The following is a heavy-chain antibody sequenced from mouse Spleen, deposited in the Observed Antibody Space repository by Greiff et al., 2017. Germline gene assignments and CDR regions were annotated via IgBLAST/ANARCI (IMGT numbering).Heavy chain of an antibody. CDR1: GFSLTSYG. D-gene: IGHD1-1*02. J-gene: IGHJ4*01. Sequence: QVQLQQSGPGLVQPSQSLSITCTVSGFSLTSYGVHWVRQSPGKGLEWLGVIWSGGSTDYNAAFISRLSISKDNSKSQVFFKMNSLQADDTAIYYCASYDGSYEYAMDYWGQGTSVTVSS. CDR2: IWSGGST. V-gene: IGHV2-2*01. CDR3: ASYDGSYEYAMDY.